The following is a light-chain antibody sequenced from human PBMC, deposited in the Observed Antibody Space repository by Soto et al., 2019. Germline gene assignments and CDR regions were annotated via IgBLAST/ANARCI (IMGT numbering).Light chain of an antibody. J-gene: IGKJ4*01. V-gene: IGKV3-15*01. CDR3: QQYNNWHSAT. CDR2: RTS. Sequence: EIVLTQSPGTLSLSPGERATLSCGASQSVSSRNLAWYQQKPCQAPRLLMFRTSSRATGFPARFSGSGSGTEFNLTISSLKSEDFGVYYCQQYNNWHSATFGGGTKVDIK. CDR1: QSVSSRN.